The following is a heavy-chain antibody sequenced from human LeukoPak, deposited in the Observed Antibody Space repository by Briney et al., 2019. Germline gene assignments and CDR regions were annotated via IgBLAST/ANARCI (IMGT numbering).Heavy chain of an antibody. CDR2: INPSGGST. CDR3: ARSAPIYAFDI. Sequence: GASVKVSCKASGYTFTSYYMHWVRQAPGQGLEWMGIINPSGGSTSYAQKFQGRVTMTRDMSTSTVYMELSSLRSEDTAVYYCARSAPIYAFDIWGQGTWSPSLQ. V-gene: IGHV1-46*01. J-gene: IGHJ3*02. CDR1: GYTFTSYY.